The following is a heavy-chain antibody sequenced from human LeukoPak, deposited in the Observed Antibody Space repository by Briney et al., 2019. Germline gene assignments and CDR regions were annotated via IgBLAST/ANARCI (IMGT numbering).Heavy chain of an antibody. CDR1: GGSFSGYY. V-gene: IGHV4-34*01. J-gene: IGHJ6*02. Sequence: SETLSLTCADYGGSFSGYYWSWIRQPPGKGLEWIGEINHSGSTNYNPSLKSRVTISVDTSKNQFSLKLSSVTAADTAVYYCARGLPVVVVPAAYYYYGMDVWGQGTTVTVSS. D-gene: IGHD2-2*01. CDR2: INHSGST. CDR3: ARGLPVVVVPAAYYYYGMDV.